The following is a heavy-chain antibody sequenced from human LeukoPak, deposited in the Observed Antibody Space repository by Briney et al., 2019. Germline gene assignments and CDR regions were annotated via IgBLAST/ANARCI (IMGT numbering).Heavy chain of an antibody. Sequence: SETLSLTCAVSGGSISSGGYSWSWIRQPPGKGLEWIGEINHSGSTNYNPSLKSRVTISVDTSKNQFSLKLSSVTAADTAVYYCARRVNGYYYYYMDVWGKGTTVTIS. CDR1: GGSISSGGYS. CDR2: INHSGST. V-gene: IGHV4-34*01. CDR3: ARRVNGYYYYYMDV. J-gene: IGHJ6*03. D-gene: IGHD2-8*01.